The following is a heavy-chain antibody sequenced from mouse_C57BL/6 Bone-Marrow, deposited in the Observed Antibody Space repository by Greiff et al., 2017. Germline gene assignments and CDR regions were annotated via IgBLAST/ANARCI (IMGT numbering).Heavy chain of an antibody. CDR3: SRSDNLVPYYYAMYY. D-gene: IGHD1-3*01. Sequence: QVQLKQPGAELVKPGASVKLSCKASGYTFTSYWMNWVKQRPGQGLEWIGMIQPNSGSTNYNEKFKSKATLTVDKSSSTAYMQLSSLTSEDSAVYYCSRSDNLVPYYYAMYYWGQVTSVTVSS. V-gene: IGHV1-64*01. CDR1: GYTFTSYW. J-gene: IGHJ4*01. CDR2: IQPNSGST.